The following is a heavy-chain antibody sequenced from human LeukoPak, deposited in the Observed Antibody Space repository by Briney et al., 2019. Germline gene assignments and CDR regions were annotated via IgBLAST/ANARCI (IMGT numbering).Heavy chain of an antibody. Sequence: GGSLRLSCAASGFTFSSYSMNWVRQAPGKGLEWVSSISSSSSYTYYADSVKGRFTISRDNAKNSLYLQMNSLRAEDTAVYYCAREWELPPNFDYWGQGTPVTVSS. CDR1: GFTFSSYS. V-gene: IGHV3-21*01. J-gene: IGHJ4*02. CDR2: ISSSSSYT. D-gene: IGHD1-26*01. CDR3: AREWELPPNFDY.